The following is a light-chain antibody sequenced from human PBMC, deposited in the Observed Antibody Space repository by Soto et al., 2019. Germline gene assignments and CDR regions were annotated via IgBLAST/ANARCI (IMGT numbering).Light chain of an antibody. CDR2: AVS. CDR1: SSDVGGYNY. CDR3: SSYAGSNNVI. V-gene: IGLV2-8*01. Sequence: QSVLTQPPSASGSPGQSVTISCTGTSSDVGGYNYVSWYQQHPGKAPKLMIYAVSQRPSGVPHRFSGSKSGNTASLTVSGLQAEDEADYYCSSYAGSNNVIFGTGTKVTVL. J-gene: IGLJ1*01.